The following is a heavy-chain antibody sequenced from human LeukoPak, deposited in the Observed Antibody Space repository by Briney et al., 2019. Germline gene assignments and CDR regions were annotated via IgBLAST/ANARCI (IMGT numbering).Heavy chain of an antibody. CDR3: ARIVSKIYYYYYYGMDV. Sequence: PGRSLRLSCAASGFTFSSYGMHWVRQAPGKGLEWVAVISYDGSNKYYADSVKGRFTISRDNSKNTLYLQMNSLRAEDTAVCYCARIVSKIYYYYYYGMDVWGKGTTVTVSS. CDR1: GFTFSSYG. J-gene: IGHJ6*04. CDR2: ISYDGSNK. V-gene: IGHV3-30*03. D-gene: IGHD3-22*01.